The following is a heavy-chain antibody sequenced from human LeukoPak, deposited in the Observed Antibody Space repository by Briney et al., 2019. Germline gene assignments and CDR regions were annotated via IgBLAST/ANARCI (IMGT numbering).Heavy chain of an antibody. D-gene: IGHD2-21*02. CDR1: GGSIGFNC. Sequence: PSGTLSLTCSVSGGSIGFNCWSWIRQPPGKGLEWIGRIYTSGSTNYNPSLKSRVTMSVDTSKNQFSLKLSSVTAADTAVYYCARDQYSAYCGGDCYLNDAFDIWGQGTMVTVSS. J-gene: IGHJ3*02. CDR2: IYTSGST. V-gene: IGHV4-4*07. CDR3: ARDQYSAYCGGDCYLNDAFDI.